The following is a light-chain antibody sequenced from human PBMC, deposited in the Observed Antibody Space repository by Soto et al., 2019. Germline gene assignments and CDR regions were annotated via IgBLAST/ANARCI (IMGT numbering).Light chain of an antibody. CDR1: QSVSSNY. J-gene: IGKJ1*01. CDR2: GVS. CDR3: EQYVGSLRT. Sequence: EIVLTQSPGTLSLSPGERATLSCRASQSVSSNYLAWYQQKPGQAPRLLIYGVSNRATGIPDRFSGSGSGTDFTLTISRLEPEDFEVYYCEQYVGSLRTFGQGTKVDIX. V-gene: IGKV3-20*01.